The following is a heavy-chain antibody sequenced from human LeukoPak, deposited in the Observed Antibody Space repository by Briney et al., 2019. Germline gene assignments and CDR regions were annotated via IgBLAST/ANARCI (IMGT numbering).Heavy chain of an antibody. V-gene: IGHV3-53*01. D-gene: IGHD3-10*01. J-gene: IGHJ5*02. CDR2: IYANGNT. CDR3: ARVREGELGNWFDP. CDR1: GFTVSDNY. Sequence: GGSLRLSCAVSGFTVSDNYITWVRQAPGKGLEWVSVIYANGNTYYGDSMQGRLTISRDKSKNTVFLQMNSLRVEDTAMYYCARVREGELGNWFDPWGQGTLVTVSS.